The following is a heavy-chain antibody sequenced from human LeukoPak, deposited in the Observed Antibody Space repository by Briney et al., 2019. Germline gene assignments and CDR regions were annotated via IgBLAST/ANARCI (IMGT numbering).Heavy chain of an antibody. CDR1: GFTFSDHY. Sequence: GGSLRLSCAASGFTFSDHYMDWVRQAPGKGLEWVGRTRNKANGYTTPYAASVKGRFTISRDNSKNSLYLQMNSLKTEAKARFYWARVLAAHWDYGGQGTLVTVSS. V-gene: IGHV3-72*01. CDR2: TRNKANGYTT. D-gene: IGHD6-19*01. CDR3: ARVLAAHWDY. J-gene: IGHJ4*02.